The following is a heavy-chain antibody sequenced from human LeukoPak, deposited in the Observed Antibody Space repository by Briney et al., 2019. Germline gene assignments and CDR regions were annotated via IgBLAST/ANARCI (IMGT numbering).Heavy chain of an antibody. V-gene: IGHV4-34*01. CDR2: INHSGST. J-gene: IGHJ6*02. Sequence: SETLSLTCAVYGGSFSGYYWSWIRQPPGKGLEWIGEINHSGSTNYNPSLKSRVTISVDTSKNQFSLKLSSVIAADTAVYYCARGPHIVVVTVPQNKYGMDVWGQGTTVTVSS. D-gene: IGHD2-21*02. CDR1: GGSFSGYY. CDR3: ARGPHIVVVTVPQNKYGMDV.